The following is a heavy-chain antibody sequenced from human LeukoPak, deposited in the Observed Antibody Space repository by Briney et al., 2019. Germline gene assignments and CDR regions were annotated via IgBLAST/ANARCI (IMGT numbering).Heavy chain of an antibody. CDR3: ARRGLSARLGYCSSTSCHNFDY. D-gene: IGHD2-2*01. Sequence: KPSETLSLTCAVHGGSFSGYYWSWIRQPPGKGLEWIGEINHSGSTNYNPSLKSRVTISVDTSKNQFSLKLSSVTAADTAVYYCARRGLSARLGYCSSTSCHNFDYWGQGTLVTVSS. J-gene: IGHJ4*02. CDR1: GGSFSGYY. CDR2: INHSGST. V-gene: IGHV4-34*01.